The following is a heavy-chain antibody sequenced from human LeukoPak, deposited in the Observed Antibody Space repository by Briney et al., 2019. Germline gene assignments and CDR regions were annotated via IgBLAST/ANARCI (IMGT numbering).Heavy chain of an antibody. CDR1: GGSISSGGYY. CDR2: IYYSGST. Sequence: SETLSLTCTVSGGSISSGGYYWSWIRQHPGKGLEWIGYIYYSGSTYYNPSLKSRVTISVDTSKNQFSLKLSSVTAADTAVYYCAGGIVVVPAAIKGGKAPHWFDPWGQGTLVTVSS. V-gene: IGHV4-31*03. CDR3: AGGIVVVPAAIKGGKAPHWFDP. D-gene: IGHD2-2*02. J-gene: IGHJ5*02.